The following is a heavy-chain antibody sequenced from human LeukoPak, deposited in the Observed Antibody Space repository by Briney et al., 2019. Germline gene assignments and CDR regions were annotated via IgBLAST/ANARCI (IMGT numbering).Heavy chain of an antibody. V-gene: IGHV3-48*01. CDR1: EFTFSSYA. D-gene: IGHD1-26*01. CDR2: IGSSGSTI. CDR3: ARKTIGDY. J-gene: IGHJ4*02. Sequence: GGSLRLSCAASEFTFSSYAMNWVRQAPGKGLEWISYIGSSGSTIYYADSVKGRFNISRDNAKNSVYLQMSGLRAEDTAAYYCARKTIGDYWGQGTLVTVSS.